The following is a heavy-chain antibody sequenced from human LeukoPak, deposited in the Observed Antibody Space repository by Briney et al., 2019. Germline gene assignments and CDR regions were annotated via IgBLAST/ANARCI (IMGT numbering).Heavy chain of an antibody. J-gene: IGHJ4*02. Sequence: GASVKVSCKASGYTFTSYDINWVRQAPGQGLEWMGRINPNSGGTNYAQKFQGRVTMTRDTSISTAYMELSRLRSDDTAVYYCARDRAGCDYWGQGTLVTVSS. V-gene: IGHV1-2*06. CDR2: INPNSGGT. CDR3: ARDRAGCDY. D-gene: IGHD3-10*01. CDR1: GYTFTSYD.